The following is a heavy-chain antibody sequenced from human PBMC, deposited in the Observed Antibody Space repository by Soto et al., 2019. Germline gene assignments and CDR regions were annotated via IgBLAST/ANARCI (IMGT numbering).Heavy chain of an antibody. CDR1: VGPFSGYY. Sequence: PSETLSLTCAVYVGPFSGYYWSWIRQPPGKGLEWIGGINHSGSTNYNPSLKSRVTISVDTFKNQFSLKLSSVTAADTAVYYCARGRSRPYCTNGVCYTPHFDYWGQGTLVTVSS. CDR2: INHSGST. D-gene: IGHD2-8*01. CDR3: ARGRSRPYCTNGVCYTPHFDY. J-gene: IGHJ4*02. V-gene: IGHV4-34*01.